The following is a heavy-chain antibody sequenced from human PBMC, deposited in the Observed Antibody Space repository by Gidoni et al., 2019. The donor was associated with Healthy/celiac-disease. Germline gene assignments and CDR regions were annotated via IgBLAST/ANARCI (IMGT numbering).Heavy chain of an antibody. J-gene: IGHJ4*02. Sequence: QLQLQESGSGLVKPSQTLSLTCAVSGGSISSGGYSWSWIRQPPGKGLEWIGYIYHSGSTYYNPSLKSRVTISVDRSKNQFSLKLSSVTAADTAVYYCARAPYCGGDCYSQEGYFDYWGQGTLVTVSS. CDR3: ARAPYCGGDCYSQEGYFDY. CDR2: IYHSGST. CDR1: GGSISSGGYS. V-gene: IGHV4-30-2*01. D-gene: IGHD2-21*02.